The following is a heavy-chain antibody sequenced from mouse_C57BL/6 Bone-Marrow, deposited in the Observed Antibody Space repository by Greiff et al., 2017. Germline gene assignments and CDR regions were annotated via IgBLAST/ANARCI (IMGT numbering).Heavy chain of an antibody. CDR3: AREVTTDAMDY. CDR2: IYPGDGDT. D-gene: IGHD1-1*01. Sequence: VQLQQSGAELVKPGASVKISCKASGYAFSSYWMNWVKQRPGKGLEWIGQIYPGDGDTNYNGKFKGKATLTADKSSSTAYMQLSSLTSEDSAVYFCAREVTTDAMDYWGQGTSVTVSS. CDR1: GYAFSSYW. J-gene: IGHJ4*01. V-gene: IGHV1-80*01.